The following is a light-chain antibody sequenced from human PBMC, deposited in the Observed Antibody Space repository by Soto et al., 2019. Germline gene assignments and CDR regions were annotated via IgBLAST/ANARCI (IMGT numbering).Light chain of an antibody. V-gene: IGKV3-20*01. CDR3: QQYGSSPWT. J-gene: IGKJ1*01. CDR1: QSVSSSY. Sequence: IVLTQSPGTLSLSPGERATLSCRASQSVSSSYLAWYHQKPGQAPRLLLYGASTRATGIPDRFSGSGSGTDFTLTSSGLEPEDFAVYYCQQYGSSPWTFGQGTKVEIK. CDR2: GAS.